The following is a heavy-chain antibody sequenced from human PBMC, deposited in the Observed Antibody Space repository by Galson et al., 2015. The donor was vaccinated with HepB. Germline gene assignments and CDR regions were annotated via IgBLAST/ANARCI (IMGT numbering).Heavy chain of an antibody. CDR2: ICYSGST. Sequence: SETLSLTCSVASDSISNFCWNWLRQPPGKGLEWIGNICYSGSTNYNPSLKSRVTISVDTSKNQFSLNLRSVTATDTAVYYCARGRSPSRYYGLDVRGQGTTVTVSS. CDR3: ARGRSPSRYYGLDV. CDR1: SDSISNFC. J-gene: IGHJ6*02. V-gene: IGHV4-59*01. D-gene: IGHD4-17*01.